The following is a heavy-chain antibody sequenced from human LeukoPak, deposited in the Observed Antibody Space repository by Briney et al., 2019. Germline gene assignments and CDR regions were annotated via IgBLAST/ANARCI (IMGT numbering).Heavy chain of an antibody. J-gene: IGHJ4*02. Sequence: PGGSLRLSCEASGFSAGDNYMTWVRQAPGKGLEWVSVLYRGGSTIYADSVRGRFTISRDRDNNTLYLQMNDLRAEDTAVYYCVRDYFTDTDGYYEHYLDIWGQGTLVTVSS. CDR2: LYRGGST. D-gene: IGHD3-22*01. CDR1: GFSAGDNY. V-gene: IGHV3-53*01. CDR3: VRDYFTDTDGYYEHYLDI.